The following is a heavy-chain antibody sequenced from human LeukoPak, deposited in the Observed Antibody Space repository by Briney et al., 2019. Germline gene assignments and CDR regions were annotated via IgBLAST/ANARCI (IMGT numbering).Heavy chain of an antibody. CDR3: AKVGATNYPNDY. Sequence: GGSLRLSCAASGFTFDDYAMHWVRQAPGKGLECVSLISGDGGSTYYADSVKSRFTISRDNSKNSLYLQMNSLRTEDTALYYCAKVGATNYPNDYWGQGTLVTVSS. CDR2: ISGDGGST. D-gene: IGHD1-26*01. CDR1: GFTFDDYA. J-gene: IGHJ4*02. V-gene: IGHV3-43*02.